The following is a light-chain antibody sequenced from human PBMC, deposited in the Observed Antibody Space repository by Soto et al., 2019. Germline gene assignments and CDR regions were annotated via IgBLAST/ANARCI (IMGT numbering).Light chain of an antibody. CDR2: DDT. J-gene: IGLJ2*01. Sequence: SSVVTQSPSVSVAPGQAASITCGGDEIGSRSVHWYQQKPGQAPVVVIYDDTSRPSGIPERFSASNSGNTATLTISRVEAGDEADYYCQVYNSPSDVPVVFGGGTKLTVL. V-gene: IGLV3-21*02. CDR1: EIGSRS. CDR3: QVYNSPSDVPVV.